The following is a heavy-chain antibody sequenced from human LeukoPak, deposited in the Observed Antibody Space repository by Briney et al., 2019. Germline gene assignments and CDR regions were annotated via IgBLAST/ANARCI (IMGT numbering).Heavy chain of an antibody. Sequence: SETLSLTCAVYGESFSDYYWSWIRQPPGRGLEWIGEVNHGGTTNYNPSLKSRVIISADTSKNQFSLKLSSVTAADTAVYYCARGGDYGDFDYWGQGTLVTVSS. CDR3: ARGGDYGDFDY. D-gene: IGHD4-17*01. J-gene: IGHJ4*02. CDR2: VNHGGTT. CDR1: GESFSDYY. V-gene: IGHV4-34*01.